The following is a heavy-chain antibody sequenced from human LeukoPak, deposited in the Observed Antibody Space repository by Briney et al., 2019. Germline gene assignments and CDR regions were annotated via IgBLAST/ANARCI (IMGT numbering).Heavy chain of an antibody. V-gene: IGHV3-9*01. CDR2: ISWNSGSI. CDR1: GFTFDDYA. CDR3: AKEATDSAFDY. D-gene: IGHD3-22*01. J-gene: IGHJ4*02. Sequence: SLRLSCAASGFTFDDYAMHWVRQAPGKGLESVSGISWNSGSIGYADSVKGRFTISRDNAKNSLYLQMNSLRAEDTALYYCAKEATDSAFDYWSEATLVTVSS.